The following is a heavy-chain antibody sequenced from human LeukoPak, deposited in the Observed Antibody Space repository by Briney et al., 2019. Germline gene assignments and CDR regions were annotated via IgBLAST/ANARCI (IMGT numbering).Heavy chain of an antibody. CDR1: GGSISSYY. CDR3: ARDYDRGIDP. CDR2: IYYSGST. V-gene: IGHV4-59*01. J-gene: IGHJ5*02. D-gene: IGHD3-3*01. Sequence: PSEPLSLTCTVSGGSISSYYWSWIRQPPGKGLEWIGYIYYSGSTNYNPSLKSRVTISVDTSKNQFSLKLSSVTAADTAVYYCARDYDRGIDPWGQGTLVTVSS.